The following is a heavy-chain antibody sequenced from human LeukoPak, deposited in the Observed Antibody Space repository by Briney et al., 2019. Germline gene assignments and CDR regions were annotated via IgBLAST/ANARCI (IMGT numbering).Heavy chain of an antibody. V-gene: IGHV3-7*01. CDR3: ARYRHLGY. Sequence: QPGGSLRLSCADSGFTFSGYWMNWVRQAPGKGLEWVANINQNGGEKYYVDSVKGRFTISRDSGKNSLYLQMNSLRAEDTAVYYCARYRHLGYWGQGTLVTVSS. CDR1: GFTFSGYW. J-gene: IGHJ4*02. CDR2: INQNGGEK.